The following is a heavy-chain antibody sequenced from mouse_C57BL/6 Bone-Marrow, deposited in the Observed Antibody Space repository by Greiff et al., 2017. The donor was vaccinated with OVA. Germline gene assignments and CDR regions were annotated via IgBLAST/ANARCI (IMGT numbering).Heavy chain of an antibody. J-gene: IGHJ3*01. D-gene: IGHD2-10*02. CDR1: GFTFTDYY. CDR2: IRNKANGYTT. CDR3: ARYKGYGWSFAY. V-gene: IGHV7-3*01. Sequence: EVQLVESGGGLVQPGGSLSLSCAASGFTFTDYYMSWVRQPPGKALEWLGFIRNKANGYTTEYSASVKGRFTISRDNSQSILYLQMNALRAEDSATYYCARYKGYGWSFAYWGQGTLVTVSA.